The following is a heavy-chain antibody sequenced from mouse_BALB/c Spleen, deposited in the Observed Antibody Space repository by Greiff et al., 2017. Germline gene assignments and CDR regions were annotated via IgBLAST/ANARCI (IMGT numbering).Heavy chain of an antibody. Sequence: EVQLQQSGPELVKPGASVKMSCKASGYTFTSYVMHWVKQKPGQGLEWIGYINPYNDGTKYNEKFKGKATLTSDKSSSTAYMELSSLTSEDSAVYYCARWSLLHAMDYWGQGTSVTVSS. V-gene: IGHV1-14*01. J-gene: IGHJ4*01. D-gene: IGHD1-2*01. CDR1: GYTFTSYV. CDR2: INPYNDGT. CDR3: ARWSLLHAMDY.